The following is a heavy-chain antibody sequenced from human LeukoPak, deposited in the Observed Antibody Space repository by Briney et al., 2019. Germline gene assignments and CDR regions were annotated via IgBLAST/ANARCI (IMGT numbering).Heavy chain of an antibody. V-gene: IGHV3-9*01. J-gene: IGHJ4*02. CDR2: ISWNSGSI. CDR1: GFTFDDYA. D-gene: IGHD5-24*01. Sequence: GGSLRLSCAASGFTFDDYAMHWVRQAPGKGLEWVSGISWNSGSIGYADSVKGRFTISRDNAKNSLYLQMNSLRAEDTALYYCAKAEMATSEYYFDYWGQGTLVTVSS. CDR3: AKAEMATSEYYFDY.